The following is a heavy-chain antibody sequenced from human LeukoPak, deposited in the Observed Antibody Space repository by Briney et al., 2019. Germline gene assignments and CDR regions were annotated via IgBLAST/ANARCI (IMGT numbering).Heavy chain of an antibody. V-gene: IGHV1-2*02. Sequence: GASVKVSCKASGYTFTGYYMHWVRQAPGQGLEWMGWINPNSGGTNYAQKFQGRVTMTRDTSISTAYMELSRLRSDDTAVYYCARDGDIVVVPAAILDYWGQGTLVTVSS. CDR3: ARDGDIVVVPAAILDY. J-gene: IGHJ4*02. CDR1: GYTFTGYY. CDR2: INPNSGGT. D-gene: IGHD2-2*01.